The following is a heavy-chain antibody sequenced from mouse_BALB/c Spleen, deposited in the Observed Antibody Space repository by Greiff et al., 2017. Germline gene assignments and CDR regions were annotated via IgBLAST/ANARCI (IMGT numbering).Heavy chain of an antibody. CDR2: IYPGNSDT. D-gene: IGHD1-1*01. Sequence: VQLQQSGTVLARPGASVKMSCKASGYTFTSYWMHWVKQRPGQGLEWIGAIYPGNSDTSYNQKFKGKAKLTAVTSTSTAYMELSSLTNEDSAVYYCTREGLLRDYAMDYWGQGTSVTVSS. V-gene: IGHV1-5*01. J-gene: IGHJ4*01. CDR1: GYTFTSYW. CDR3: TREGLLRDYAMDY.